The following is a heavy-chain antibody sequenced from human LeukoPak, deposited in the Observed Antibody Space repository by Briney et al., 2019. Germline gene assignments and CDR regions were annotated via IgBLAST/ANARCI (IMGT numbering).Heavy chain of an antibody. J-gene: IGHJ4*02. CDR3: ARVRYEDSSGQGDY. V-gene: IGHV4-59*01. CDR1: GGSISGYY. CDR2: IYYSGST. Sequence: SETLSLTCTVSGGSISGYYWTWIRQPPGKGLEWIGFIYYSGSTNYNPSLKSRVTMSVDTSNNKFSLKLSSVTAADTAVYYCARVRYEDSSGQGDYWGQGTLVTVSS. D-gene: IGHD3-22*01.